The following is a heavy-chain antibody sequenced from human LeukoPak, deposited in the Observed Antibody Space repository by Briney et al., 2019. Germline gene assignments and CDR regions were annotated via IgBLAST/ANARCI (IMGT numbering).Heavy chain of an antibody. CDR1: GYTFTSYD. Sequence: ASVKVSCKASGYTFTSYDINWVRQAPGQGLEWMGWINPNSGGTNYAQKFQGRVTMTRDTSTSTVYMELSSLRSEDTAVYYCARGSDVLRYFDWLYYFDYWGQGTLVTVSS. J-gene: IGHJ4*02. CDR3: ARGSDVLRYFDWLYYFDY. V-gene: IGHV1-8*01. D-gene: IGHD3-9*01. CDR2: INPNSGGT.